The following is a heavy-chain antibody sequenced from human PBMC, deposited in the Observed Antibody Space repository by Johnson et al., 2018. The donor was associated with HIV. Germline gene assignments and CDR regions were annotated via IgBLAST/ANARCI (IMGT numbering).Heavy chain of an antibody. CDR1: RFTFSSYA. CDR3: ARDSGYEDHDGFDI. V-gene: IGHV3-30*04. Sequence: QMQLVESGGGVVQPGRSLRLSCAASRFTFSSYAMHWVRQAPGKGLEWVAVISYDGSKKYYADSVKGRFTISRDISKNTLYLQMNSLRAEDTAVYYCARDSGYEDHDGFDIWGQGTMVTVSS. CDR2: ISYDGSKK. D-gene: IGHD5-12*01. J-gene: IGHJ3*02.